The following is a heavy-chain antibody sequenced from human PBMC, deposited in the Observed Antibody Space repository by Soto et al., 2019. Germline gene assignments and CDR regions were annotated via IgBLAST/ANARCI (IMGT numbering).Heavy chain of an antibody. V-gene: IGHV3-49*04. CDR3: TRGGYYYDSSGYSAISFDY. J-gene: IGHJ4*02. CDR1: GFTFGDYA. Sequence: GGSLRLSCTASGFTFGDYAMSWVRQAPGKGLEWVGFIRSKAYGGTTEYAASVKGRFTISRDDSKSIAYLQMNSLKTEDTAVYYCTRGGYYYDSSGYSAISFDYWGQGTLVTVSS. CDR2: IRSKAYGGTT. D-gene: IGHD3-22*01.